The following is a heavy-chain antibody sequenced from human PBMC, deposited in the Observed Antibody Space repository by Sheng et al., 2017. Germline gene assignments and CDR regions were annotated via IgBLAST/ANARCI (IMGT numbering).Heavy chain of an antibody. Sequence: EVQLVESGGGLVQPGGSLRLSCAASGFTFSSYAMNWVRQAPGKGLEWVSVISGNGGSTFYADSVKGRFTVSRDNSKNTVYLQMKNLRAEDTAVYYCAKDRGGENYIYVDSWGQGTLVAVSS. V-gene: IGHV3-23*04. J-gene: IGHJ4*02. D-gene: IGHD1-7*01. CDR2: ISGNGGST. CDR1: GFTFSSYA. CDR3: AKDRGGENYIYVDS.